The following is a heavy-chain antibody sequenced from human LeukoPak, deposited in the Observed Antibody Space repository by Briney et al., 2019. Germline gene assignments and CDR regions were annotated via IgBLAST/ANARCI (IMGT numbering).Heavy chain of an antibody. Sequence: SVKVSCKASGFTFTSSAMQWVRQARGQRLEGIGWIVVGSGNTNYAQKFQERVTITRDMSTSTAYMELSSLRSEDTAVYYCAAVIALASGFVLDPWGQGTLVTVSS. J-gene: IGHJ5*02. CDR1: GFTFTSSA. CDR3: AAVIALASGFVLDP. V-gene: IGHV1-58*02. D-gene: IGHD3-22*01. CDR2: IVVGSGNT.